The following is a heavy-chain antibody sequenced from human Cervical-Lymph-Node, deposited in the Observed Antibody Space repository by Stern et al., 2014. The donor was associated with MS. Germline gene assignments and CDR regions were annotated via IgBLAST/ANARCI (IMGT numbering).Heavy chain of an antibody. J-gene: IGHJ4*02. Sequence: EVQLVESGGGLVRRGGSRGLSCAAPEITLGSYWLPWVRQAPGKGLVWVSRINSDGSSTSYVDSVKGRFTISRDNAKNTLYLQMNSLRAEDTAAYYCARSVGSSSDYFDYWGQGTLVTVSS. CDR1: EITLGSYW. CDR3: ARSVGSSSDYFDY. D-gene: IGHD6-6*01. CDR2: INSDGSST. V-gene: IGHV3-74*02.